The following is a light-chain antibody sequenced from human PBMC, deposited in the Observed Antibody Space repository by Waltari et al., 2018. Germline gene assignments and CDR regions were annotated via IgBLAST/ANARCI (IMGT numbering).Light chain of an antibody. CDR1: QSISGN. CDR3: QQYDNWPRT. V-gene: IGKV3-15*01. Sequence: EIVMTQSPATLSVSPGERSTLSCRASQSISGNLAWYQQKPGQVPRIHIYGASTRATGTPARFSGSGSGTEFSLTISSLQSGDFAVYYCQQYDNWPRTFGQGTMVEIK. CDR2: GAS. J-gene: IGKJ1*01.